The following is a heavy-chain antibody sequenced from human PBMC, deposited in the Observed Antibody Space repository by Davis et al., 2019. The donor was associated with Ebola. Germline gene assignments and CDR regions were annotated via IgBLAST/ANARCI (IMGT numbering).Heavy chain of an antibody. CDR3: TQAPTIRHVLWFDT. Sequence: SGPTLVKPTQTLTLTCTFSGFSLSTYGVGVGWIRQPPGKAPEWLALVYWNDDKRYTTSLENRLTIMKDTSRNQVVLIMTNMDPADTATYYCTQAPTIRHVLWFDTWGQGTLVTVSS. V-gene: IGHV2-5*01. CDR2: VYWNDDK. CDR1: GFSLSTYGVG. J-gene: IGHJ5*02. D-gene: IGHD5-24*01.